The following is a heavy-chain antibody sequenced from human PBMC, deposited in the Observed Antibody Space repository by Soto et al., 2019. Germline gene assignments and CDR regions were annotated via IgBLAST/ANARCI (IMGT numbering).Heavy chain of an antibody. CDR3: ARDTGPNGYNYYYFGMDV. Sequence: GGSLRLSCAASGFTFSNYAMHWVRQAPGKGLEWVAVISYDGSDKYNANSVMGRFTISRDNSKNTLYLQMNSLRAEDTAVYYCARDTGPNGYNYYYFGMDVWGQGTTVTVSS. D-gene: IGHD5-18*01. CDR2: ISYDGSDK. V-gene: IGHV3-30-3*01. CDR1: GFTFSNYA. J-gene: IGHJ6*02.